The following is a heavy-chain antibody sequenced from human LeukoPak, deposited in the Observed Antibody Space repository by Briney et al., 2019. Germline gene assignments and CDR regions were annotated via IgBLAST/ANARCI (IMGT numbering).Heavy chain of an antibody. J-gene: IGHJ6*03. CDR1: GGSISSYY. CDR2: IYYSGST. Sequence: PSETLSLTCTVSGGSISSYYWSWIRQPPGKGLEWIGYIYYSGSTNYNPSLRSRVTISVDTSKKQFSLNLTSVTAADTAVYYCARAPAGPPYYYMDVWGKGTTVTVSS. V-gene: IGHV4-59*01. CDR3: ARAPAGPPYYYMDV.